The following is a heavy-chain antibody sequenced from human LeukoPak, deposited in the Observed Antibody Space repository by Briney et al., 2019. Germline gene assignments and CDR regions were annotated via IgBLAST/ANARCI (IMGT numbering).Heavy chain of an antibody. CDR3: AGDKVVYSSSSWRIDY. Sequence: ASVKVSCKASGYTFTGYYMHWVRQAPGQGLEWMGWINPNSGGTNYAQKFQGRVTMTRDTSISTAYMELSRLRSDDTAVYYRAGDKVVYSSSSWRIDYWGQGTLVTVSS. CDR2: INPNSGGT. D-gene: IGHD6-6*01. V-gene: IGHV1-2*02. CDR1: GYTFTGYY. J-gene: IGHJ4*02.